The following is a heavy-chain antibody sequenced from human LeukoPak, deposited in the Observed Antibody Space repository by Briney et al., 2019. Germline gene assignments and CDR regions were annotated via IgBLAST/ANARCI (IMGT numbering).Heavy chain of an antibody. D-gene: IGHD2-21*02. CDR3: ARELPREVTLDY. V-gene: IGHV3-74*01. J-gene: IGHJ4*01. CDR1: GFTFISYG. Sequence: GGSLRLSRAVSGFTFISYGMQWVRQAPGEGLAWVSRINTDGSGTAYADSVKGRFTISRDNAKNTLYLQMNSLRAEDTALYYCARELPREVTLDYWGQGTLVTVSS. CDR2: INTDGSGT.